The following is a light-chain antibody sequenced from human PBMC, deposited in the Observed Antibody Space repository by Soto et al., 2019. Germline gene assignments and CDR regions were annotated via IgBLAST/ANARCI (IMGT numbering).Light chain of an antibody. V-gene: IGKV3-20*01. CDR2: AIS. CDR3: QQYDNSHLT. J-gene: IGKJ4*01. CDR1: QSVKSKY. Sequence: EVVLTQSPGTLSLSPGERATLSCRASQSVKSKYLAWYQQKPGQAPRLLMSAISSRAAGFPDRFSGSGSGTDFTLTISRLEPEDLAVYYCQQYDNSHLTFGGGTKVEI.